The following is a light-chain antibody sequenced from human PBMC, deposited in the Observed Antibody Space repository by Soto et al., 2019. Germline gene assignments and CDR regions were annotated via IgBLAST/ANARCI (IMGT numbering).Light chain of an antibody. J-gene: IGKJ5*01. CDR1: QSISNY. CDR3: QQSSSTPFLGT. CDR2: GAS. Sequence: DIQMTQSPSSLSASVGDRVTITCRASQSISNYLNWYQQKPGKAPKLLIYGASSLQSGVPSRFSGSGSETDFTLTMTSLQTEDFATYYCQQSSSTPFLGTFGQGTRLEIK. V-gene: IGKV1-39*01.